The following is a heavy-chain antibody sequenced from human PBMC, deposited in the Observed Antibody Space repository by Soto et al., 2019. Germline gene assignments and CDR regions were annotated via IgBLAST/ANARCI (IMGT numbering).Heavy chain of an antibody. Sequence: QVQLQESGPGLVKPSETLSLTCIVSGGSISTYFWTWIRQPPGKGLEWIGYIYYNGSTNYNPSLKSRVTISVDTSKNQFSLKLSSVTAADTAVYYCARDHGGIYDRSGYNWLDPWGQGTLVSVSS. J-gene: IGHJ5*02. CDR3: ARDHGGIYDRSGYNWLDP. V-gene: IGHV4-59*01. CDR1: GGSISTYF. CDR2: IYYNGST. D-gene: IGHD3-22*01.